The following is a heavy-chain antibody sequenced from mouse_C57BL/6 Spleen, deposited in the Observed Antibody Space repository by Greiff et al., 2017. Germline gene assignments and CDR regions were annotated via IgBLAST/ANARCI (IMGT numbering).Heavy chain of an antibody. CDR1: GYTFTSYW. Sequence: VQLQQPGAELVRPGSSVKLSCKASGYTFTSYWMHWVKQRPIQGLEWIGNIDPSDSETHYNQKFKDKATLTVDKSSSTAYMQLSSLTSEDSAVYYCAREGATMVTTRYFDVWGTGTTVTVSS. V-gene: IGHV1-52*01. D-gene: IGHD2-2*01. J-gene: IGHJ1*03. CDR2: IDPSDSET. CDR3: AREGATMVTTRYFDV.